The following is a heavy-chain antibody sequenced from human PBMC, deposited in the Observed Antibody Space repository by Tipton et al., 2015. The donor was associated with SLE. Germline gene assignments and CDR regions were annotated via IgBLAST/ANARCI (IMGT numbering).Heavy chain of an antibody. Sequence: TLSLTCTISGGSISTYYWSWLRQPPGKGLEWIGYIYYSGTTNYNPSLKSRVTISVDTSKNHFSLKLRSVTAADTAVYYCARVYVAAAGYWYFDLWGRGSLVTVSS. D-gene: IGHD6-13*01. CDR3: ARVYVAAAGYWYFDL. V-gene: IGHV4-59*01. CDR2: IYYSGTT. J-gene: IGHJ2*01. CDR1: GGSISTYY.